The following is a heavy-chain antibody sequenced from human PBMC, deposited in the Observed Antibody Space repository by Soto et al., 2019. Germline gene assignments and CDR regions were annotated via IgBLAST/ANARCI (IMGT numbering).Heavy chain of an antibody. D-gene: IGHD2-8*02. CDR1: GGTLSSYS. V-gene: IGHV1-69*08. Sequence: QVQLVQSGPEVKKPGSSVKVSCKTSGGTLSSYSISWVRQAPGQGLEWVGRIITFVGKANVAQQYQGRVTITADRYTDTTYMELRRLTSDDTAVYYCARVTGGHYSGGNYMDVWGTGTTVTVSS. J-gene: IGHJ6*03. CDR2: IITFVGKA. CDR3: ARVTGGHYSGGNYMDV.